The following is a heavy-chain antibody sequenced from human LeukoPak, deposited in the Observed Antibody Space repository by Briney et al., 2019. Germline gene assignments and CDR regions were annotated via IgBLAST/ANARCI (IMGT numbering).Heavy chain of an antibody. Sequence: PSETLSLTCTVSGGSISSGSYYWSWIRQPAGKGLKWFGRIYTSGSTNYNPSLKSRVTISVDTSKNQFSLKLSSVTAADTAVYYCARGPNYGDPSYMDVWGKGTTVTISS. V-gene: IGHV4-61*02. CDR1: GGSISSGSYY. CDR3: ARGPNYGDPSYMDV. D-gene: IGHD4-17*01. CDR2: IYTSGST. J-gene: IGHJ6*03.